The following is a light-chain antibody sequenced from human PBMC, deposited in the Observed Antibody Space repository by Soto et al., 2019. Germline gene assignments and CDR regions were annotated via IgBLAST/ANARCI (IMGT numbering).Light chain of an antibody. Sequence: DIQMTQSPTSLSASVGDSVSITCRARQSIRSHLNWYQQKPGKAPKLLIYDASNLERVVPSRVSGSGSGTDFTFTIISLQPEDIATYYCQQYVNLPITFGNGTRLDIK. J-gene: IGKJ5*01. CDR2: DAS. CDR1: QSIRSH. V-gene: IGKV1-33*01. CDR3: QQYVNLPIT.